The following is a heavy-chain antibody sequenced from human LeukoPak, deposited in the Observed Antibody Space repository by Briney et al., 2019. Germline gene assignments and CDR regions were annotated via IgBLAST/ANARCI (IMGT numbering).Heavy chain of an antibody. J-gene: IGHJ4*02. Sequence: GGSLRLSCAASGFTFSCYATSWVRQAPGKGLEWVSAISGSGGSTYYADSVKGRFTISRDNSKNTLYLQMNSLRAEDTAVYYCAKDRYSSGWYHDYWGQGTLVTVSS. CDR1: GFTFSCYA. V-gene: IGHV3-23*01. CDR3: AKDRYSSGWYHDY. D-gene: IGHD6-19*01. CDR2: ISGSGGST.